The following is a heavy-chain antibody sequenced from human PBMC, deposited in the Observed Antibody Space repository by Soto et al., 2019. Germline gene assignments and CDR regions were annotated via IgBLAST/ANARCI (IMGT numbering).Heavy chain of an antibody. CDR2: LRASSGDT. D-gene: IGHD1-26*01. J-gene: IGHJ4*02. CDR3: EREPSGAYKFVY. CDR1: GYTFTDYY. Sequence: QVQLVQSGAEVKKPGASVILSCKASGYTFTDYYMHWVRQAPGQGPEWMGILRASSGDTNYTQRFQGRVSMTRVTATNTVFRELTMQISDDTATYCSEREPSGAYKFVYWGQGTLVTVSS. V-gene: IGHV1-46*01.